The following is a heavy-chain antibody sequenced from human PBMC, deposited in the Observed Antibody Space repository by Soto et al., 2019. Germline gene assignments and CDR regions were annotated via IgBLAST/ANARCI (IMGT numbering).Heavy chain of an antibody. J-gene: IGHJ4*01. D-gene: IGHD2-21*02. CDR1: GGSVSSNTFY. CDR3: AAVTAIRHVLDY. Sequence: SETLSLTCSVSGGSVSSNTFYWGWIRQTPGRGLEWLGSVLQSGNNYYNPSFKSRLSISVDTSKNQFSLRLTSLTAADTAVYYCAAVTAIRHVLDYRGHGVLVTVSS. CDR2: VLQSGNN. V-gene: IGHV4-39*07.